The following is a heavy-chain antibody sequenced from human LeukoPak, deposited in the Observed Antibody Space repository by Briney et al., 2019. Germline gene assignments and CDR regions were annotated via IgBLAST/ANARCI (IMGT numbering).Heavy chain of an antibody. J-gene: IGHJ6*02. CDR1: GFTVSSNY. D-gene: IGHD4-23*01. V-gene: IGHV3-53*01. Sequence: AGGSLRLSCAASGFTVSSNYMSWVRQAPGKGLEWVSVIYSGGSTYYADSVKGRFTISRDNSKNTLYLQMNSLKTEDTAVYYCTTPSGVTLDYYYYGMDVWGQGTTVTVSS. CDR2: IYSGGST. CDR3: TTPSGVTLDYYYYGMDV.